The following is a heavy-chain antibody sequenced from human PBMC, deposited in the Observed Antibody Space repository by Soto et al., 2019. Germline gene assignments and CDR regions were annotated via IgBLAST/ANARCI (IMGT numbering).Heavy chain of an antibody. CDR3: ARAKKVTHNWFDP. CDR2: INPNSGGT. V-gene: IGHV1-2*04. J-gene: IGHJ5*02. Sequence: QVQLVQSGAEVKKPGASVKVSCKASGYTFTGYYMHWVRQAPGQGLEWMGWINPNSGGTNYAQKFQGWVTMTRDTPISTAYMELSRLRSDDTAVYYCARAKKVTHNWFDPWGQGTLVTVSS. D-gene: IGHD2-21*02. CDR1: GYTFTGYY.